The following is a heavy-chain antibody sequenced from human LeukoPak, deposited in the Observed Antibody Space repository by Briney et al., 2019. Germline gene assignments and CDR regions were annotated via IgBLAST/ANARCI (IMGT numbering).Heavy chain of an antibody. CDR3: AGIPVFGVVLHQEPV. D-gene: IGHD3-3*01. CDR1: GGTFSDYA. Sequence: ASVKVSCKASGGTFSDYALNWVRQAPGQGLEWMGVFIPILGTANSTQKFQGRVTITADISTNAVYMDLSSLRSEDTAVYFCAGIPVFGVVLHQEPVWGKGTTVTVSS. V-gene: IGHV1-69*10. CDR2: FIPILGTA. J-gene: IGHJ6*04.